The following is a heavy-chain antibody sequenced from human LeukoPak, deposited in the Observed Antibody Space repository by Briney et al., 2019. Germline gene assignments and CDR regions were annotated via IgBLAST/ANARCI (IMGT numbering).Heavy chain of an antibody. J-gene: IGHJ2*01. D-gene: IGHD5-12*01. Sequence: PSETLSLTCTVSGGFISSYYWSWIRQPSGKGLEWIGYIYYSGSTSYNPSLKSRVTMSADTSKNQFSLRLSSVTAADTAVYYCARRGAYSGNDLAWYFDLWGRGTLVTVSS. CDR3: ARRGAYSGNDLAWYFDL. V-gene: IGHV4-59*08. CDR1: GGFISSYY. CDR2: IYYSGST.